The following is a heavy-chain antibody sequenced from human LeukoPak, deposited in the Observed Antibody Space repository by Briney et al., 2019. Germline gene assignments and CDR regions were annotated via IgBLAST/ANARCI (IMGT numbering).Heavy chain of an antibody. V-gene: IGHV3-21*01. CDR2: ISSSSSYI. CDR3: ARAVAGTGDFDY. J-gene: IGHJ4*02. Sequence: GGSLRLSCAASGFTFSSYSMNWVRQAPGKGLEWVSSISSSSSYIYYADPVKGRFTISRDNAKNSLYLQMNSLRAEDTAVYYCARAVAGTGDFDYWGQGTLVTVSS. D-gene: IGHD6-19*01. CDR1: GFTFSSYS.